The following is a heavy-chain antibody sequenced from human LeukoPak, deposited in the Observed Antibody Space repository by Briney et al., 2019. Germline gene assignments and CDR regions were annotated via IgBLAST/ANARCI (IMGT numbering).Heavy chain of an antibody. Sequence: GGSLRLSCAASGFTFSKDDFHWVRQAPGKGLEWVAAIGVTGDTYYADSVKGRFTISRDNSKNTLYLQMNSLRAEDTAVYYCARQNGSPPGGYWGQGTLVTVSS. CDR1: GFTFSKDD. CDR3: ARQNGSPPGGY. D-gene: IGHD1-26*01. CDR2: IGVTGDT. J-gene: IGHJ4*02. V-gene: IGHV3-13*01.